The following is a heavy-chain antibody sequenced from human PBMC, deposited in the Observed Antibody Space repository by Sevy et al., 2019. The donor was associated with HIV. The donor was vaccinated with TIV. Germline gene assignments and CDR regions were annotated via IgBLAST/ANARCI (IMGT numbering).Heavy chain of an antibody. CDR3: VKARFVGSGLAGNFDY. V-gene: IGHV3-23*01. J-gene: IGHJ4*02. CDR1: GITFTTYA. CDR2: ITGSGGAS. D-gene: IGHD6-25*01. Sequence: GGALRLSCAASGITFTTYAMTWVRQGPRKWLEWVSRITGSGGASYYADSVKGRITTSRDRSRNMVTLQMNGPRVEDTAVYYCVKARFVGSGLAGNFDYWGQGAMVTVSS.